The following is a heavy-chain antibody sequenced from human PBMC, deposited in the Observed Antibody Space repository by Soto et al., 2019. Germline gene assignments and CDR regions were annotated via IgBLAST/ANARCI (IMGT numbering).Heavy chain of an antibody. CDR3: AKRRGAGGHFDY. CDR1: GFTFSSYA. V-gene: IGHV3-23*01. D-gene: IGHD2-15*01. J-gene: IGHJ4*02. CDR2: VSIGGST. Sequence: ESGVGLVQPEGSLRLSCAASGFTFSSYAMGWVRQGPGKGLEWVAVVSIGGSTHYADSVRGRFTISRDNSKNTLSLQMKSLSAEDTAVYFCAKRRGAGGHFDYWGQGALVTVSS.